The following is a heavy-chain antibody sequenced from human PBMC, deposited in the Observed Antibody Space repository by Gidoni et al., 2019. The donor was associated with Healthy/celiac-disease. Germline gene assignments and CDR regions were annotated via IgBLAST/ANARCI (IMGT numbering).Heavy chain of an antibody. CDR1: GFTFSSYD. D-gene: IGHD3-3*01. V-gene: IGHV3-13*01. CDR3: ARDWSGNYYYYGMDV. Sequence: EVQLVASGGGLVQPGGSLRLSCAASGFTFSSYDMHWVRHATGKGLEWVSAIGTAGDTYYPGSVKCRFTISRENAKNSLYLQMNSLSAGDTAVYYCARDWSGNYYYYGMDVWGQGTTVTVSS. CDR2: IGTAGDT. J-gene: IGHJ6*02.